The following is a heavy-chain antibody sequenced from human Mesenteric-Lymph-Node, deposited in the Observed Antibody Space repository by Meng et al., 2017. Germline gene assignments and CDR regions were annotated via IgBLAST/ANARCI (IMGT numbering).Heavy chain of an antibody. V-gene: IGHV4-31*03. Sequence: QVQLQESGPGLVKPSQTLSLTCTVSGGSIGSGGYYWSWIGQHPGKGLEWIGYIYYTGSTFYNPSLKSRVTISVDPSKNQFSLKLISATAADTAVYYCAREAGRDGYATPKFDYWGQGTLVTVSS. CDR1: GGSIGSGGYY. CDR2: IYYTGST. CDR3: AREAGRDGYATPKFDY. J-gene: IGHJ4*02. D-gene: IGHD5-24*01.